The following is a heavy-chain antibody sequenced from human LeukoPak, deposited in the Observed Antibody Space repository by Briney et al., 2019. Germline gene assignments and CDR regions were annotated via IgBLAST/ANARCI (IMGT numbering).Heavy chain of an antibody. CDR3: AKDTPTTGYHLDS. Sequence: PSETLSLTCTVSGYSISSGYYWGWIRQPPGKGLEWIGSIYHSGSTYYNPSLKSRVTISVDTSKNQFSLELSSVTAADTAVYYCAKDTPTTGYHLDSWGQGTLVTVSS. V-gene: IGHV4-38-2*02. CDR2: IYHSGST. CDR1: GYSISSGYY. J-gene: IGHJ4*02. D-gene: IGHD1-1*01.